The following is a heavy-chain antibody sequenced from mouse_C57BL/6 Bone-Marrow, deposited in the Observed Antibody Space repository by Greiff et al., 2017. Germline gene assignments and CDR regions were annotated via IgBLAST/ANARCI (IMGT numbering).Heavy chain of an antibody. CDR2: INPNNGGT. Sequence: EVQLQQSGPELVKPGASVKISCKASGYTFTDYYMNWVKQSHGKSLEWIGDINPNNGGTSYNQKFKGKATLTVDKSSSTAYMELRSLTSEDSAVYYGARTRSWDEGGYWGQGTTLTVSS. CDR3: ARTRSWDEGGY. V-gene: IGHV1-26*01. D-gene: IGHD4-1*01. CDR1: GYTFTDYY. J-gene: IGHJ2*01.